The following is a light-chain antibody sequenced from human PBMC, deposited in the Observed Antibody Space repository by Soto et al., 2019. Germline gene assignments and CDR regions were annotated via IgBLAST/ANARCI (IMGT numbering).Light chain of an antibody. CDR2: EVT. CDR3: CSYTSRSTLV. V-gene: IGLV2-14*01. CDR1: NSDVGGFNY. J-gene: IGLJ2*01. Sequence: QSVLTQPASVSGSPGQSITISCTGTNSDVGGFNYVSWYQQHPDKAPKLIIFEVTDRPSGVSNRFSGSKSGNTAPLTISGLQSEDEAEYYCCSYTSRSTLVFGGGTKVTVL.